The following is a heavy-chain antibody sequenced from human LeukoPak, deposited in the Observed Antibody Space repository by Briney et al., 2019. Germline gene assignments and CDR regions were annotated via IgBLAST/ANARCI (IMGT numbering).Heavy chain of an antibody. J-gene: IGHJ4*02. Sequence: GGSLRLSCATSGFTSSSYAMSWVRQAPGKGLEWVSAISGSGGSTYYADSVKGRFTISRDNSKNTLYLQMNSLRAEDTAVYYCANAAMVRGVIPPFDYWGQGTLVTVSS. D-gene: IGHD3-10*01. CDR3: ANAAMVRGVIPPFDY. CDR1: GFTSSSYA. V-gene: IGHV3-23*01. CDR2: ISGSGGST.